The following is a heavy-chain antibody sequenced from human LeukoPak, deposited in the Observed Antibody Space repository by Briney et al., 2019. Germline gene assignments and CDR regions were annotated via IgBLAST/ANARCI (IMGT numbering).Heavy chain of an antibody. V-gene: IGHV1-24*01. D-gene: IGHD3-9*01. CDR2: FDPEDGNT. CDR1: GYTLSELS. Sequence: AAVKVSCKVSGYTLSELSIHWVRQAPGKGLEWMGGFDPEDGNTIYAQKFQGRVTMTRDTSITTAYMELSSLRSDDTAVYYCARTPAPNFAWFLGPLFDYWGQGTLVTVSS. CDR3: ARTPAPNFAWFLGPLFDY. J-gene: IGHJ4*02.